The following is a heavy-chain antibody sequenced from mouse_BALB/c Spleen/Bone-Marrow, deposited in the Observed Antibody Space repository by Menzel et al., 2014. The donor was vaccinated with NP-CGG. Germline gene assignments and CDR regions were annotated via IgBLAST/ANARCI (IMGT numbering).Heavy chain of an antibody. V-gene: IGHV1-80*01. D-gene: IGHD1-1*01. Sequence: VMLVESGAELVRPGSSVKISRKASGYAFSAYWMIWVKQRPGQGLEWIGQIYPGDGDTNYNGKFKGKATLTADKSSSTAYMQLSSLTSEDSAVYFCARSGYGSNYDYWGQGTTLTVSS. CDR3: ARSGYGSNYDY. CDR2: IYPGDGDT. CDR1: GYAFSAYW. J-gene: IGHJ2*01.